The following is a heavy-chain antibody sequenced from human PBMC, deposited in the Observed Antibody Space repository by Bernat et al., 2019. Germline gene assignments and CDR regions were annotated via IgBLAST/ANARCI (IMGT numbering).Heavy chain of an antibody. Sequence: QVQLVQSGAEVKKPGASVKVSCKASGYTFTSYGISWVRQAPGQGLEWMGWISAYNGNTNYAQKLQGRVTMTTDTSTSTAYMELRSLRSDDTAVYYCARAYDYGDYLPNWYFDLWGRGTLVTVSS. CDR3: ARAYDYGDYLPNWYFDL. V-gene: IGHV1-18*04. CDR1: GYTFTSYG. D-gene: IGHD4-17*01. CDR2: ISAYNGNT. J-gene: IGHJ2*01.